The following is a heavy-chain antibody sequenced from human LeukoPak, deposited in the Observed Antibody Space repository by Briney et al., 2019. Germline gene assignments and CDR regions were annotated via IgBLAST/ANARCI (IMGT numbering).Heavy chain of an antibody. CDR3: AVDEGSCDY. V-gene: IGHV4-34*01. J-gene: IGHJ4*02. CDR1: GGSFSGYY. Sequence: PSETLSLTCAVYGGSFSGYYWSWIRQPPGKGLEWIGEINHSGSTNYNPSLKSRVTISVDTSKNQFSLKLSSVTAADTAVYYCAVDEGSCDYWGQGTLVTVSS. CDR2: INHSGST.